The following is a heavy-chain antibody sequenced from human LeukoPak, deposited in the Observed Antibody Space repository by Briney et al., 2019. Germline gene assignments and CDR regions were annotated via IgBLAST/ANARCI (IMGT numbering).Heavy chain of an antibody. CDR2: ISTDSLTI. CDR3: ARKAQTGSHSGPFDI. CDR1: GFTFSSHA. D-gene: IGHD1-26*01. V-gene: IGHV3-48*04. J-gene: IGHJ3*02. Sequence: PGGSLRLSCAASGFTFSSHAMNWVRQAPGKGLEWISSISTDSLTIKYADFVSGQFTTSRDNAEHLLFLQMNSLRAEDTAVYYCARKAQTGSHSGPFDIWGQGTLVTVSS.